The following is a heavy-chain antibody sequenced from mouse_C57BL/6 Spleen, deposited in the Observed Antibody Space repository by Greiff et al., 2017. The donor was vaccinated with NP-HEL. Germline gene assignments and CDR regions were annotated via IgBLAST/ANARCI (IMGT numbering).Heavy chain of an antibody. CDR3: ARRAYYSNYPYEMDY. V-gene: IGHV1-76*01. D-gene: IGHD2-5*01. J-gene: IGHJ4*01. Sequence: VQLVESGAELVRPGASVKLSCKASGYTFTDYYINWVKQRPGQGLEWIARIYPGSGNTYYNEKFKGKATLTADKSSSTAYMQLSSLTSEDSAVYFCARRAYYSNYPYEMDYWGQGTSVTVSS. CDR2: IYPGSGNT. CDR1: GYTFTDYY.